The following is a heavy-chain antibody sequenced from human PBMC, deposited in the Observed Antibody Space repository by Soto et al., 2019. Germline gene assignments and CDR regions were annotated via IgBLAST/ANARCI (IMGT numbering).Heavy chain of an antibody. CDR3: ARVRITMVLDV. D-gene: IGHD3-10*01. CDR1: GFTFSSYD. V-gene: IGHV3-13*01. Sequence: EVQLVESGRGLVQPGGSLRLSCAASGFTFSSYDMHWVRQATGKGLEWVSAIGTAGDTYYPGSVKGRFTISRENAKNSLYIQMNSLRAGDTAVYYCARVRITMVLDVWGQGTTVTVSS. J-gene: IGHJ6*02. CDR2: IGTAGDT.